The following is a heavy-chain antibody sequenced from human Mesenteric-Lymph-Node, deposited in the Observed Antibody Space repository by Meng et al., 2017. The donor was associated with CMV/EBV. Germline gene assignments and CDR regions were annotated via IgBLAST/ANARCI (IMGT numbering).Heavy chain of an antibody. J-gene: IGHJ4*02. CDR3: ARGPPNWGFDS. V-gene: IGHV1-8*01. Sequence: SWKASGYTFTSYDINWVRQATGEGPEWMGWMTSNSGDTVYAQKFQDRVTMTRDTSISTAYMELRSLTSEDTAVYYCARGPPNWGFDSWGQGTLVTVSS. D-gene: IGHD7-27*01. CDR1: GYTFTSYD. CDR2: MTSNSGDT.